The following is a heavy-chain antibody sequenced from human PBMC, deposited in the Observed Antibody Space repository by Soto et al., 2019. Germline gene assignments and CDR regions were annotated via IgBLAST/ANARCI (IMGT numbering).Heavy chain of an antibody. CDR3: ARPYCSSTRCLNWFDP. J-gene: IGHJ5*02. V-gene: IGHV1-69*13. CDR2: ISPIFGTA. D-gene: IGHD2-2*01. Sequence: SVKVSCKASGGTFSSYAISWVRQAPGQGLEWMGGISPIFGTANYAQKFQGRVTITADESTSTAYMELSSLRSEDTAVYYCARPYCSSTRCLNWFDPWGQGTLVTVSS. CDR1: GGTFSSYA.